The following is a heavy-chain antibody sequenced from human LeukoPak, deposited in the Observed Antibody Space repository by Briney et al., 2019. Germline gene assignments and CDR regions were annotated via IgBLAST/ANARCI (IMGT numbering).Heavy chain of an antibody. CDR3: AKGQDTLDY. D-gene: IGHD2-15*01. CDR1: GFTFSSYA. J-gene: IGHJ4*02. CDR2: ISYDGSNK. Sequence: GGSLRLSCAASGFTFSSYAMHWVRQAPGKGLEWVAVISYDGSNKYYADSVKGRFTISRDNSKNTLYLQMNSLRAEDTAVYYCAKGQDTLDYWGQGTLVTVSS. V-gene: IGHV3-30-3*01.